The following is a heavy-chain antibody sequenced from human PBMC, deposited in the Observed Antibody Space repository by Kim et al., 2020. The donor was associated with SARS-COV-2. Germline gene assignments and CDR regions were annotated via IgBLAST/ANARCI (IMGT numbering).Heavy chain of an antibody. V-gene: IGHV7-4-1*02. CDR2: INTNTGNP. CDR3: ARDHLRYFDWLLSYYYYYGMDV. D-gene: IGHD3-9*01. CDR1: GYTFTSYA. J-gene: IGHJ6*02. Sequence: ASVKVSCKASGYTFTSYATNWVRQAPGQGLEWMGWINTNTGNPTYAQGFTGRFVFSLDTSVSTAYLQISSLKAEDTAVYYCARDHLRYFDWLLSYYYYYGMDVWGQGTTVTVSS.